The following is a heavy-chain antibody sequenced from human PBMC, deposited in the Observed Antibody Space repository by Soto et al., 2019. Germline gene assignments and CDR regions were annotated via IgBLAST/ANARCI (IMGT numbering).Heavy chain of an antibody. CDR2: INHSGST. CDR1: GGSFSGYY. CDR3: APMVRGPIDFY. Sequence: SETLSLTCAVEGGSFSGYYWSWIRQPPGKGLEWIGEINHSGSTNYNPSLKSRVTISVDTSKNQFSLKLSSVTAADTAVYYCAPMVRGPIDFYWGQGTLVTVSS. V-gene: IGHV4-34*01. J-gene: IGHJ4*02. D-gene: IGHD3-10*01.